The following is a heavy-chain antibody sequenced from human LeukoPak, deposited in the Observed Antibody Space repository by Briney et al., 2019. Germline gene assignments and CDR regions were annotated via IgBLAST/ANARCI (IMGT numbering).Heavy chain of an antibody. Sequence: GGSLRLSCAASGFTFSSYAMTWVRQAPGKGLEWVSAISGSGGSTYYADSVKGRFTIFGDNSKNTLYLQMNSLRAEDTAVYYCAKDSAATVRYNWFDPWGQGTLVTVPS. D-gene: IGHD2-15*01. CDR3: AKDSAATVRYNWFDP. J-gene: IGHJ5*02. V-gene: IGHV3-23*01. CDR1: GFTFSSYA. CDR2: ISGSGGST.